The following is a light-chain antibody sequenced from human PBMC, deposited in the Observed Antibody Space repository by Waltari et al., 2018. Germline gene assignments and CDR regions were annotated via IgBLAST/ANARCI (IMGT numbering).Light chain of an antibody. CDR2: DVS. J-gene: IGLJ3*02. V-gene: IGLV2-14*01. Sequence: QSALTQPASVSGSPGQSITISCTGTSSDVGGYNHVSWYQQHPGTAPKLMIFDVSYRPSGVSNRFSGTQSGNTASLTISGLQAEDEADYYCSSYTSSNTLVFGGGTKLTVL. CDR1: SSDVGGYNH. CDR3: SSYTSSNTLV.